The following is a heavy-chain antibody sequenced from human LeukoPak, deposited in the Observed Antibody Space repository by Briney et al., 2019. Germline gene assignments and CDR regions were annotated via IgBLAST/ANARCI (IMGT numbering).Heavy chain of an antibody. CDR3: ARSPRLRYCSGGSCYYYYYYMDV. Sequence: SETLSLTCAVYGGSFSGYYWSWIRQPPGKGLEWIGEINHSGSTNYNPSLKSRVTISVDTSKNQFSLKLSSVTAADTAVYYCARSPRLRYCSGGSCYYYYYYMDVWGKGTTVTVSS. CDR1: GGSFSGYY. J-gene: IGHJ6*03. D-gene: IGHD2-15*01. V-gene: IGHV4-34*01. CDR2: INHSGST.